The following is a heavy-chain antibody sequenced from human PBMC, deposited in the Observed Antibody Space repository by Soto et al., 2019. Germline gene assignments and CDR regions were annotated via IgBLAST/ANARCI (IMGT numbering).Heavy chain of an antibody. Sequence: RRLSCAASGFTVSSNYMSWVRQAPGKGLEWVSVIYSGGSTYYADSVKGRFTISRDNSKNTLYLQMNSLRAEDTAVYYCASAKMATFDYWGQGTLVTVSA. V-gene: IGHV3-53*01. D-gene: IGHD2-15*01. J-gene: IGHJ4*02. CDR1: GFTVSSNY. CDR2: IYSGGST. CDR3: ASAKMATFDY.